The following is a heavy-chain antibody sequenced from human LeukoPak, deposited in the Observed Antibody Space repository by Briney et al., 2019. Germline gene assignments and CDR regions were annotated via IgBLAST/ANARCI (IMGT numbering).Heavy chain of an antibody. CDR1: GGTFSSYA. D-gene: IGHD1-7*01. Sequence: SVKVSCKASGGTFSSYAISWVRQAPGQGLEWMGRIIPILGIANYAQKFQGRVTITADKSTSTAYMELCSLRSEDTAVYYCARDRTGTTSGYYYGMDVWGQGTTVTVSS. V-gene: IGHV1-69*04. CDR2: IIPILGIA. CDR3: ARDRTGTTSGYYYGMDV. J-gene: IGHJ6*02.